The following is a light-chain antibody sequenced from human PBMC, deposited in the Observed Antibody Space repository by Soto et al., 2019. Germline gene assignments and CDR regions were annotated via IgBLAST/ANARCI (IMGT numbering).Light chain of an antibody. Sequence: DIEMTQSPSTLSASVGERVTITCRASESISRWVAWYQQKPGKAPKVLIYDASTLESGVPSRFSGSGFGTEFTLTISSLQPDDFATYYCQQYNNYWTFGQGTKVDIK. CDR1: ESISRW. CDR2: DAS. J-gene: IGKJ1*01. CDR3: QQYNNYWT. V-gene: IGKV1-5*01.